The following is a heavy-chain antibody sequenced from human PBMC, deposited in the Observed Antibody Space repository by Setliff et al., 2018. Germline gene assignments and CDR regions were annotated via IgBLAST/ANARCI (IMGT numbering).Heavy chain of an antibody. Sequence: SETLSLTCTVSGASISGNSYYWAWIRQPPGKGLEWIASTYYGGNTYYNPSLKSRVTMSVDTSKSQFSLKLTSVTAVDTAVYFCARHRPNLPFDAWGQGALVTVSS. D-gene: IGHD7-27*01. CDR3: ARHRPNLPFDA. V-gene: IGHV4-39*07. J-gene: IGHJ4*02. CDR1: GASISGNSYY. CDR2: TYYGGNT.